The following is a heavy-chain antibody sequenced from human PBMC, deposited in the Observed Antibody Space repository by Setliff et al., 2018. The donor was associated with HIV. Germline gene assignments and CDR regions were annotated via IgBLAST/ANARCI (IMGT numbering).Heavy chain of an antibody. Sequence: PSETLSLTCTVSGASITSGYYWSWVRQRPGRGLEWIGHIYYRGDTYYSPSLKSRLAISVDTSKMQFSLTLTSMTAADTAVYYCARVRTGDRSFDFWGQGTPVTVSS. V-gene: IGHV4-31*03. J-gene: IGHJ4*02. CDR3: ARVRTGDRSFDF. CDR2: IYYRGDT. CDR1: GASITSGYY. D-gene: IGHD1-1*01.